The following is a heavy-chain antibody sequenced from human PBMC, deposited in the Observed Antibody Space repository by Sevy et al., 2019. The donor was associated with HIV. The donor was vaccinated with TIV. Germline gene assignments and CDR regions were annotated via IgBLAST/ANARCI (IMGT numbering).Heavy chain of an antibody. Sequence: ASVKVSCKASGYTFTNYGISWVRQAPGQGLEWMGWISGYNGNTNYAQNFQGRVTMTTDTSTTTAYMELRSLRSDDTAVYYCARAPLFIALAGSYFDYWGQGILVTVSS. V-gene: IGHV1-18*04. CDR3: ARAPLFIALAGSYFDY. J-gene: IGHJ4*02. CDR1: GYTFTNYG. D-gene: IGHD6-19*01. CDR2: ISGYNGNT.